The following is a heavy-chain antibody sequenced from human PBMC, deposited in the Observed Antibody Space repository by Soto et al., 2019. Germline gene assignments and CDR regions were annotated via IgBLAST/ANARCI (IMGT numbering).Heavy chain of an antibody. CDR2: IYFSGST. Sequence: PSETLSLTCTVSGGSISSSSCYWGWIRQPPGKGLEMIGFIYFSGSTYYNTSLQSRLTISVDTSKNQFSLKLSSVTAADTAVYYCARQLNWNDVGYFDYWGQGTLVTVS. V-gene: IGHV4-39*01. CDR1: GGSISSSSCY. D-gene: IGHD1-1*01. J-gene: IGHJ4*02. CDR3: ARQLNWNDVGYFDY.